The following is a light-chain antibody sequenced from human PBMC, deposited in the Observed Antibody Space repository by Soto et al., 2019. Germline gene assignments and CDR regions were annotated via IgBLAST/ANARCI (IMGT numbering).Light chain of an antibody. CDR3: QQYERPPFA. J-gene: IGKJ2*01. CDR1: QRVSNSY. CDR2: DAS. V-gene: IGKV3-20*01. Sequence: EIVLTQSPGTLSLSPGDRATLSCRASQRVSNSYLAWYQQKPGQAPRLLIYDASTSAAGFPDRVTGGGSRTAFTLTISALEPEDFALYFCQQYERPPFAFGQGTRLEI.